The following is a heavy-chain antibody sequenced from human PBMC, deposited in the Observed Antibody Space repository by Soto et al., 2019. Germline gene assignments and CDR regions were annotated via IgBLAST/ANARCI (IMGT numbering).Heavy chain of an antibody. Sequence: PSETLSLTCTVSGGSISSGGYYWSWIRQHPGKGLEWIGYIYYSGSTYYSPSLKSRVTISVDTSKNQFSLKLSSVTAADTAVYYCARARLRDSSPFDYWGQGTLVTVSS. J-gene: IGHJ4*02. V-gene: IGHV4-31*03. CDR1: GGSISSGGYY. CDR2: IYYSGST. CDR3: ARARLRDSSPFDY. D-gene: IGHD6-13*01.